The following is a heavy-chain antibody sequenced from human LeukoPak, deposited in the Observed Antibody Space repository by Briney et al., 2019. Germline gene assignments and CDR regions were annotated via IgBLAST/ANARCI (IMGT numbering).Heavy chain of an antibody. CDR1: GFTFSSYS. CDR2: ISSSSSYI. V-gene: IGHV3-21*01. D-gene: IGHD2-2*01. J-gene: IGHJ4*02. Sequence: GGSLRLSCAASGFTFSSYSMNWVRQAPGKGLEWVSSISSSSSYIYYADSVKGRFTISRDNAKNSLYLQMNSLRVEDTAVYYCARFDVVVVPAANGDFDYWGQGTLVTVSS. CDR3: ARFDVVVVPAANGDFDY.